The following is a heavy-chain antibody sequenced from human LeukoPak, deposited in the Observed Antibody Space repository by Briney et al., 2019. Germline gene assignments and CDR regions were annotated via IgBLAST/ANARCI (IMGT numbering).Heavy chain of an antibody. D-gene: IGHD3-22*01. Sequence: GGSLRLSCAASGFTFSSYAMHWVRQAPGKGLEGVAVISYDGSNKYYADSVKGRFTISRDNSKNTLYLQMNSLRAEDTAVYYCARDLDYYDSSGLNAYPFDYWGQGTLVTVSS. J-gene: IGHJ4*02. V-gene: IGHV3-30*01. CDR2: ISYDGSNK. CDR3: ARDLDYYDSSGLNAYPFDY. CDR1: GFTFSSYA.